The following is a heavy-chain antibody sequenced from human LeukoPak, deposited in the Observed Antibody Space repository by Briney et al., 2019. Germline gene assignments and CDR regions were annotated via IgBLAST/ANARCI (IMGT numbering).Heavy chain of an antibody. Sequence: GGSLRLSCAASGFTFSSYEMNWVRQAPGKGLEWVSYISSSGSTIYYADSVKGRFTISRDNAKNSLYLQMNSLRAEDTAVYYCAMSTLLDRFDYWGQGTLVTVSS. V-gene: IGHV3-48*03. CDR1: GFTFSSYE. D-gene: IGHD5/OR15-5a*01. CDR2: ISSSGSTI. CDR3: AMSTLLDRFDY. J-gene: IGHJ4*02.